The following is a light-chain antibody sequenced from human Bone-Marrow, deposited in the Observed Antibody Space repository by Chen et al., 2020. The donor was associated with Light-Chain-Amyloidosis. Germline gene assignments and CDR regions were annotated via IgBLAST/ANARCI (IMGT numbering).Light chain of an antibody. Sequence: DTQMTQSPSSLSASVGDRVTITCQASQAISNYLNWYQQKPGKAPNLLISDAFNLETGVPSRFSGSGFGTDFSLSITSLQPEDIATYYCQQYHSLPLTFGGGTKVEI. CDR2: DAF. V-gene: IGKV1-33*01. J-gene: IGKJ4*01. CDR1: QAISNY. CDR3: QQYHSLPLT.